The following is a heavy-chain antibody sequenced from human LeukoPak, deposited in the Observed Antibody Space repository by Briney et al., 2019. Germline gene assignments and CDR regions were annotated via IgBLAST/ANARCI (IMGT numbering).Heavy chain of an antibody. Sequence: SETLSLTCTVSGGSISSSSYYWGWIRQPPGKGLEWIGSIYYSGSTYYNPSLKSRVTISVDTSKNQFSLKLSSVTAADTAVYYCATGTRDGYNYDYWGQGTLVTVSS. CDR2: IYYSGST. V-gene: IGHV4-39*07. D-gene: IGHD5-24*01. CDR3: ATGTRDGYNYDY. J-gene: IGHJ4*02. CDR1: GGSISSSSYY.